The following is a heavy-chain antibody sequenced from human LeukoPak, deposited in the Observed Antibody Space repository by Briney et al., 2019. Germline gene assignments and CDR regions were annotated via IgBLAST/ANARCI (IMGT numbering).Heavy chain of an antibody. J-gene: IGHJ6*03. CDR2: MNPNSGNT. V-gene: IGHV1-8*03. Sequence: GASVKVSCKASGYTFTDYFMHWVRQAPGQGLEWMGWMNPNSGNTGYAQKFQGRVTITRNTSISTAYMELSSLRSEDTAVYYCATFVGDSDYYYYMDVWGKGTTVTISS. CDR1: GYTFTDYF. D-gene: IGHD2-15*01. CDR3: ATFVGDSDYYYYMDV.